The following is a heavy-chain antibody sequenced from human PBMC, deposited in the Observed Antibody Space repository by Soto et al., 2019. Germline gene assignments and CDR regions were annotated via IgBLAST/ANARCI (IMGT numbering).Heavy chain of an antibody. J-gene: IGHJ3*02. Sequence: SETLSLTCTVSGGSISSYYWSWIRQPPGKGLEWTGYIYYSGSTNYNPSLKSRVTISVDTSKSQFSLKLSSVTAADTAVYYCARNIAAFPPNDAFDIWGQGTMVTVSS. CDR1: GGSISSYY. CDR3: ARNIAAFPPNDAFDI. D-gene: IGHD6-13*01. V-gene: IGHV4-59*01. CDR2: IYYSGST.